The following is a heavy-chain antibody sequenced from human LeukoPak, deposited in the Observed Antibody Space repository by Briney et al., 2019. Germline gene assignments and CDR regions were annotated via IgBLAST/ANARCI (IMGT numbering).Heavy chain of an antibody. CDR2: INSDGSST. V-gene: IGHV3-74*01. CDR1: GFTLSSYW. CDR3: ARGYDYDSSAYPGGYYGMDV. J-gene: IGHJ6*02. D-gene: IGHD3-22*01. Sequence: GGSLRLSCAASGFTLSSYWMHWVRQAPGKGLVWVARINSDGSSTRYAGSVKGRFTISRDNAKNTLYLQMNSLRGEDTAVYYCARGYDYDSSAYPGGYYGMDVWGQGTTVTVSS.